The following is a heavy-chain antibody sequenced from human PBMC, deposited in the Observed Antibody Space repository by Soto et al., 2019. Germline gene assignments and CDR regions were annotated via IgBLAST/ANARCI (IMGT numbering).Heavy chain of an antibody. D-gene: IGHD5-18*01. Sequence: GGSLRLSCAASGFTFSSYWMSWVRQAPGKGLEWVANIKQDGSEKYYVDSVKGRFTISRDNAKNSLYLQMNSLRAEDTAVYYCARAGRSYGFYYYYYGMDVWGQGTAVTVSS. CDR1: GFTFSSYW. J-gene: IGHJ6*02. CDR3: ARAGRSYGFYYYYYGMDV. V-gene: IGHV3-7*01. CDR2: IKQDGSEK.